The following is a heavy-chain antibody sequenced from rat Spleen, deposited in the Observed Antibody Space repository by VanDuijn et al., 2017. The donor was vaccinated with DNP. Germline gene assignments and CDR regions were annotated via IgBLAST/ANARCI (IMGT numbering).Heavy chain of an antibody. D-gene: IGHD1-11*01. J-gene: IGHJ1*01. CDR2: ISTGGGNT. CDR3: ARLGRLRPYWYFDF. Sequence: EVQLVESGGGLVQPGRSLKFSCAASGFTFSGYAMAWVRQAPTKGLEWVASISTGGGNTYYRDSVKGRFTISRDNAKNTQYLQMNSLKSEDTATYYCARLGRLRPYWYFDFWGPGTMVTVSS. CDR1: GFTFSGYA. V-gene: IGHV5S13*01.